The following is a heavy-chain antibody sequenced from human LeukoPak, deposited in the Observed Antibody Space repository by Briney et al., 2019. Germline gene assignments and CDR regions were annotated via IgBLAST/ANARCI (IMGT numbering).Heavy chain of an antibody. D-gene: IGHD3-10*01. J-gene: IGHJ4*02. V-gene: IGHV3-23*01. CDR3: ATTPLWFWELPDDY. CDR1: GFTFSSYA. CDR2: ISGSGGST. Sequence: PGGSPRLSCAASGFTFSSYAMSWVRQAPGKGLEWVSAISGSGGSTYYADSVKGRFTISRDNSKNTLYLQMNSLRAEDTAVYYCATTPLWFWELPDDYWGQGTLVTVSS.